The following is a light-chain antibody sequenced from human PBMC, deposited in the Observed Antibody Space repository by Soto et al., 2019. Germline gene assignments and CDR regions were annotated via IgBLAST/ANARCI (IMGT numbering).Light chain of an antibody. CDR2: KAS. J-gene: IGKJ1*01. CDR1: QSFTSW. Sequence: DIQMTQSPSTLSASVGDRVTITCRASQSFTSWLAWYQQKPVKAPKLLIHKASNLQSGVPARFSGSESGTEFTIASSIWKPDVSATCSCQEYNTYPWTFGQGTKMQLK. CDR3: QEYNTYPWT. V-gene: IGKV1-5*03.